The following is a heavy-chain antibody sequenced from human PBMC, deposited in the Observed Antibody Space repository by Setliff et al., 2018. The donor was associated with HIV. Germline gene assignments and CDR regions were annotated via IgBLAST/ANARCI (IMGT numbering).Heavy chain of an antibody. CDR1: GYSVSSGYY. V-gene: IGHV4-38-2*01. J-gene: IGHJ5*02. CDR3: ARGVGIGGIWFDP. CDR2: MYYTGTT. D-gene: IGHD1-26*01. Sequence: SETLSLTCAVSGYSVSSGYYWAWSRQAPGKGLQWIGQMYYTGTTDYNPSLSSRVTISQDKSRNQFSLKLTSVTATDTAIYYCARGVGIGGIWFDPWGQGIMVTVPQ.